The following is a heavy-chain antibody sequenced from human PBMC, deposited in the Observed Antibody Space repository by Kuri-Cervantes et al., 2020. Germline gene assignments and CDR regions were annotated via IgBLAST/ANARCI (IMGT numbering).Heavy chain of an antibody. CDR3: ARDRASSWYYYYMDV. CDR1: GFTFSGSA. CDR2: ISSSSSTI. Sequence: GGSLRLSCAASGFTFSGSAMHWVRQASGKGLEWVSYISSSSSTIYYADSVKGRFTISRDNAKNSLYLQMNSLRAEDTAVYYCARDRASSWYYYYMDVWGKGTTVTVSS. V-gene: IGHV3-48*01. J-gene: IGHJ6*03. D-gene: IGHD6-13*01.